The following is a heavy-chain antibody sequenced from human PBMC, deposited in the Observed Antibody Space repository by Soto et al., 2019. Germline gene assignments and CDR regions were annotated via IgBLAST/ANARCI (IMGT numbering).Heavy chain of an antibody. V-gene: IGHV3-23*01. CDR1: GFTFSSYA. CDR2: ISGSGGST. Sequence: GGSLRLSCAASGFTFSSYAMSWVRQAPGKGLEWVSAISGSGGSTYYADSVKGRFTISRDNSKNTLYLHMNSLRAEDTAVYYCENGSPPGVGMVRGVPDYWGQGTLVTVSS. D-gene: IGHD3-10*01. CDR3: ENGSPPGVGMVRGVPDY. J-gene: IGHJ4*02.